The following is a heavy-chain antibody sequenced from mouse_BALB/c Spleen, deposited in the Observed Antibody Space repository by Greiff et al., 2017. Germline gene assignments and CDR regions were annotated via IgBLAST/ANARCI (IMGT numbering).Heavy chain of an antibody. V-gene: IGHV1-87*01. Sequence: VQLQQSGAELARPGASVKLSCKASGYTFTSYWMQWVKQRPGQGLEWIGAIYPGDGDTRYTQKFKGKATLTADKSSSTAYMQLSSLASEDSAVYYCARSGPMSAMDYWGQGTSVTVSS. D-gene: IGHD3-2*02. CDR1: GYTFTSYW. J-gene: IGHJ4*01. CDR3: ARSGPMSAMDY. CDR2: IYPGDGDT.